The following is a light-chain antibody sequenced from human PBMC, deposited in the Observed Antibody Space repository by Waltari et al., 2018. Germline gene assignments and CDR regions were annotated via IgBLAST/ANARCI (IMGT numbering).Light chain of an antibody. CDR1: SRDVGRYNL. V-gene: IGLV2-23*01. CDR3: CSYAGSITWV. J-gene: IGLJ3*02. CDR2: EGS. Sequence: QSALTQPASVSGSPGPSITLSCTGISRDVGRYNLVSWYQQHPGKAPKLIIYEGSKRPSGVSARCSGSKSGNTASLTISGLQAEDEADYYCCSYAGSITWVFGGGTKLTVL.